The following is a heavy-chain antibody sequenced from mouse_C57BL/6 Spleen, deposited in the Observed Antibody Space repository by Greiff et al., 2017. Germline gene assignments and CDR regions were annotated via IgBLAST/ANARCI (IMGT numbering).Heavy chain of an antibody. Sequence: EVKLEESGPELVKPGASVKISCKASGYSFTGYYMHWVKQSSEKSLEWIGEINPSTGGTSYNQKFKGKATLTVDKSSSTAYMKLKSLTSEDSAVYYCARWNYGSSYVDYYAMGYWGQGTSVTVSS. J-gene: IGHJ4*01. D-gene: IGHD1-1*01. CDR2: INPSTGGT. CDR3: ARWNYGSSYVDYYAMGY. CDR1: GYSFTGYY. V-gene: IGHV1-43*01.